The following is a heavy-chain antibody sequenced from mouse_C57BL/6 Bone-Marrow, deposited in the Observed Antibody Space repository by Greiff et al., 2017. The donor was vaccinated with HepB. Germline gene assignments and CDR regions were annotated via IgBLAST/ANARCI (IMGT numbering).Heavy chain of an antibody. D-gene: IGHD1-1*01. V-gene: IGHV1-81*01. Sequence: VQLQQSGAELARPGASVKLSCKASGYTFTSYGISWVKQRTGQGLEWIGEIYPRSGNTYYNEKFKGKATLTADKSSSTAYMELRSLTSEDSAVYFCARGIYYYGSSYAMDYWGQGTSVTVSS. CDR3: ARGIYYYGSSYAMDY. J-gene: IGHJ4*01. CDR1: GYTFTSYG. CDR2: IYPRSGNT.